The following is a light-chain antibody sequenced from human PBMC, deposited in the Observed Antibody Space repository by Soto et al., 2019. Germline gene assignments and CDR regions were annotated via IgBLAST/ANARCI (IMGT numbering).Light chain of an antibody. V-gene: IGKV3-20*01. CDR1: QSVSSSD. J-gene: IGKJ2*01. CDR3: QQYGSSPLYT. Sequence: LTLAEDSLAMSTGDRATLTCSPSQSVSSSDFAWYQQKATQAPRLLIYGASSRATGIPDRFSCSGSVTDFSLSMSRLEPEDFAVYYCQQYGSSPLYTFGQGTKVDIK. CDR2: GAS.